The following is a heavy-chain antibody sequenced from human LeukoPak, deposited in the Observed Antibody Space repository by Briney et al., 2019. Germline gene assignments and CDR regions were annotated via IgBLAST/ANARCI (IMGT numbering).Heavy chain of an antibody. CDR2: IWYDGSGK. CDR3: AKDRGPAGVSGFDY. V-gene: IGHV3-33*06. Sequence: GRSLRLSCAASGFTFSSYGMHWVRQAPGKGLEWVAVIWYDGSGKYYADSVKGRFTISRDNSKNTLYLQMNSLRAEDTAVYYCAKDRGPAGVSGFDYWGQGTLVTVSS. CDR1: GFTFSSYG. J-gene: IGHJ4*02. D-gene: IGHD3-10*01.